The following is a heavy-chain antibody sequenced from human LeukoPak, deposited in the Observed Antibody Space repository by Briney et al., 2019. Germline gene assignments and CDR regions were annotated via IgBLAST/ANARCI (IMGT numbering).Heavy chain of an antibody. CDR3: ASLDYGDYGWFDP. CDR2: IYYSGST. CDR1: GGSISSYY. D-gene: IGHD4-17*01. V-gene: IGHV4-59*08. Sequence: SETLSLTCTVSGGSISSYYWSWIRQPPGKGLEWIGYIYYSGSTNYNPSPKSRVTISVDTSKNQFSLKLSSVTAADTAVYYCASLDYGDYGWFDPWGQGTLVTVSS. J-gene: IGHJ5*02.